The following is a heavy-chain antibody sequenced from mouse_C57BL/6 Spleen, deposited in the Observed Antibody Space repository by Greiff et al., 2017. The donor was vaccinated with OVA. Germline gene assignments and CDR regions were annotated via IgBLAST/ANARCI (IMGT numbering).Heavy chain of an antibody. CDR3: ARPGCDY. V-gene: IGHV5-12*01. CDR1: GFTFSDYY. Sequence: EVKLMESGGGLVQPGGSLKLSCAASGFTFSDYYMYWVRQTPEKRLEWVAYISNGGGSTYYPDTVKGRFTISRDNAKNTLYLQMSRLKSEDTAMYYCARPGCDYWGQGTTLTVSS. J-gene: IGHJ2*01. CDR2: ISNGGGST.